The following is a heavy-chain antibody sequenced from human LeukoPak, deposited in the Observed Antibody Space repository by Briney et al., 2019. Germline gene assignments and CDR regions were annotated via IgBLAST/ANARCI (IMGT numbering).Heavy chain of an antibody. CDR2: IYYSGST. CDR3: ARGGAYDFWSGYPDYYYYGMDV. V-gene: IGHV4-31*03. CDR1: GGSISSGGYY. J-gene: IGHJ6*02. D-gene: IGHD3-3*01. Sequence: SETLSLTCTVSGGSISSGGYYWSWIRQHPGKGLEWIGYIYYSGSTYYNPSLKSRVTISVDTSKNQFSLKLSSVTAADTAVYYCARGGAYDFWSGYPDYYYYGMDVWGQGTTVTVSS.